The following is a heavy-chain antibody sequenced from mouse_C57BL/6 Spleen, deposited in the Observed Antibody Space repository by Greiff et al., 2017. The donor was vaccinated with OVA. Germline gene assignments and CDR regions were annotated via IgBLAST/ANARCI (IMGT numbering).Heavy chain of an antibody. Sequence: QVQLKESGPELVKPGASVKISCKASGYAFSSSWMNWVKQRPGKGLEWIGRIYPGDGDTNYNGKFKGKATLTAGKSSSTAYMQLSSLTSEDSAVYFCAVTTVGSYWYFDVWGTGTTVTVSS. V-gene: IGHV1-82*01. D-gene: IGHD1-1*01. CDR1: GYAFSSSW. CDR3: AVTTVGSYWYFDV. J-gene: IGHJ1*03. CDR2: IYPGDGDT.